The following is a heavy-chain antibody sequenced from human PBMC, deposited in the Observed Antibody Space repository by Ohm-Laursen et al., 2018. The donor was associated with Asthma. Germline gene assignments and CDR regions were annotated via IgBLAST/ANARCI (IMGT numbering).Heavy chain of an antibody. V-gene: IGHV3-23*01. J-gene: IGHJ4*02. CDR3: AKVPVGRGYYFDY. CDR2: IGGSGGST. Sequence: SLRLSCSAPGFTFSSYAMSWVRQAPGKGLEWVSAIGGSGGSTYYADSVKGRFTISRDNSKNTLYLQMNSLRAEDTAVYYCAKVPVGRGYYFDYWGQGTLVTVSS. CDR1: GFTFSSYA. D-gene: IGHD4-23*01.